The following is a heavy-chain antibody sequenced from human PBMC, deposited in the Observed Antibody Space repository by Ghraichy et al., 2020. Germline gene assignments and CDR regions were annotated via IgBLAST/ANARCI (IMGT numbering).Heavy chain of an antibody. V-gene: IGHV4-34*01. CDR1: GGSFSGYY. Sequence: LNISCAVYGGSFSGYYWSWIRQPPGKGLEWIGEINHSGSTNYNPSLKSRVTISVDTSKNQFSLKLSSVTAADTAVYYCARGSRNIVLMVYAIGAPFDYWGQGTLVTVSS. J-gene: IGHJ4*02. CDR3: ARGSRNIVLMVYAIGAPFDY. D-gene: IGHD2-8*01. CDR2: INHSGST.